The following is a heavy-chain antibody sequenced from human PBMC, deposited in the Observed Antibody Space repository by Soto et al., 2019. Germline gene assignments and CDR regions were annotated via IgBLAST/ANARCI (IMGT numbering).Heavy chain of an antibody. CDR3: YGQGLVGFDY. V-gene: IGHV1-69*02. CDR1: GGTFSSYT. CDR2: IIPILGIA. D-gene: IGHD6-19*01. Sequence: QVQLVQSGAEVKKPGSSVKVSCKASGGTFSSYTISWVRQAPGQGLEWMGRIIPILGIANYAQKFQGRVTITADKSTSTAYMELSSLRSKDTAVYYCYGQGLVGFDYWGQGTLVTVSS. J-gene: IGHJ4*02.